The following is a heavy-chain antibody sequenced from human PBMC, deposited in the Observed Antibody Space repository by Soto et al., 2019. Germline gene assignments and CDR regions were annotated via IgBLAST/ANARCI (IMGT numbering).Heavy chain of an antibody. J-gene: IGHJ6*02. Sequence: GGSLRLSCAASGFTFSSYSMNWVRQAPGKGLEWVSSISSSSSYIYYADSVKGRFTISRDNAKNSLYLQMNSLRAEDTAVYYCARDSNITITDGMDVWGQGTTVTVSS. CDR1: GFTFSSYS. CDR3: ARDSNITITDGMDV. D-gene: IGHD3-10*01. V-gene: IGHV3-21*01. CDR2: ISSSSSYI.